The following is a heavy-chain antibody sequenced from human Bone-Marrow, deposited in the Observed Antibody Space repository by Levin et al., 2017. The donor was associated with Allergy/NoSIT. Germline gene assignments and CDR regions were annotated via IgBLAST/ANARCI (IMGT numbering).Heavy chain of an antibody. J-gene: IGHJ6*03. CDR3: ARDRDYYGSGSYYNGGRYYYDYMDV. CDR2: ISSSSSYI. Sequence: SCAASGFTFSSYSMNWVRQAPGKGLEWVSSISSSSSYIYYADSVKGRFTISRDNAKNSLYLQMNSLRAEDTAVYYCARDRDYYGSGSYYNGGRYYYDYMDVWGKGTTVTVSS. CDR1: GFTFSSYS. V-gene: IGHV3-21*01. D-gene: IGHD3-10*01.